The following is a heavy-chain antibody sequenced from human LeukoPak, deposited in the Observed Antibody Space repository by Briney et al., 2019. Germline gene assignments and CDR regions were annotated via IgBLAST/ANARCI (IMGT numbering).Heavy chain of an antibody. CDR1: GGSISSYY. D-gene: IGHD4-23*01. V-gene: IGHV4-59*08. Sequence: PSETLSLTCTVSGGSISSYYWSWIRQPPGKGLEWIGYIYYSGSTNYNSSLKSRVTISVDTSKNQFSLKLSSVTAADTAVYYCARHSYGGNSGWFDPWGQGTLVTVSS. CDR3: ARHSYGGNSGWFDP. CDR2: IYYSGST. J-gene: IGHJ5*02.